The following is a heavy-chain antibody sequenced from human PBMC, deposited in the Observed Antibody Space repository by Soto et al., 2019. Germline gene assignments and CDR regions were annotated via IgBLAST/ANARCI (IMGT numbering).Heavy chain of an antibody. V-gene: IGHV4-39*01. D-gene: IGHD3-10*01. Sequence: PSETLSLTCTVSGGSITTGTYYWGWIRQTPGKVLESIVSLYHSGSTYYNPSLRSRVSMSLDTSNNQFSLKLSSVTASYTSVYFXAXHRLDAYGSGTYYSPFDSWGQGTLVTVSS. CDR2: LYHSGST. J-gene: IGHJ4*02. CDR1: GGSITTGTYY. CDR3: AXHRLDAYGSGTYYSPFDS.